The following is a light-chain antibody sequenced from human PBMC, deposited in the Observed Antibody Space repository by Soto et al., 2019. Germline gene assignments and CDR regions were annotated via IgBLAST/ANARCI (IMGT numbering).Light chain of an antibody. CDR3: HQRQSWPRT. Sequence: EIVLTQSPATLSSFPGDRVTLSCRASQYINTRLAWYQHRPGQAPRLLIYQTSIRAAGIPARFSASGTGTDFTLTISDVQHDDFAVYYCHQRQSWPRTFGQGTKVDIK. J-gene: IGKJ1*01. CDR1: QYINTR. V-gene: IGKV3-11*01. CDR2: QTS.